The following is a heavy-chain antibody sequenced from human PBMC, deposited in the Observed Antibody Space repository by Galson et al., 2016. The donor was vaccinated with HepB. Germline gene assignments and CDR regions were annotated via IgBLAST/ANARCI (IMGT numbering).Heavy chain of an antibody. D-gene: IGHD1-26*01. CDR1: GGTFSNFA. Sequence: SVKVSCKASGGTFSNFAISWVRQAPGQGPEWMGGIMPLYGTPHYAQNFQGRLTITTDASTTTAYMELSSLRSEDTAVYFCAKPRGSHGYFDYWGQGSLVTVSS. V-gene: IGHV1-69*05. CDR3: AKPRGSHGYFDY. J-gene: IGHJ4*02. CDR2: IMPLYGTP.